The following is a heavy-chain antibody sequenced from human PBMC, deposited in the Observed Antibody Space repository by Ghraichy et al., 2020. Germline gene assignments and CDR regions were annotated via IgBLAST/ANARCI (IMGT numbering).Heavy chain of an antibody. D-gene: IGHD1-26*01. CDR2: ISRSSSTI. CDR1: GFTFSTYS. Sequence: GGSPRLSCAASGFTFSTYSMNWVRQAPGKGLEWVSYISRSSSTIYYADSVKGRFTISRDNAKNSLYLQMNSLRAEDTAVYYCARDSVVGANDYWGQGTLVTVSS. CDR3: ARDSVVGANDY. J-gene: IGHJ4*02. V-gene: IGHV3-48*01.